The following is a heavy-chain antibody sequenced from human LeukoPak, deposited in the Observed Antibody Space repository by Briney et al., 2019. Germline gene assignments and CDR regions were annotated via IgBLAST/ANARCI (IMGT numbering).Heavy chain of an antibody. Sequence: PGGSLRLSCAASGFTFSSYAMSWVRQAPGKWLEWVSNISGSGGATYYADSVKGRFTISRDNSKYTLYLQMNSLRAEETAVYYCVKGGSYSDYYFDYWGQGTLVTVSS. CDR3: VKGGSYSDYYFDY. CDR1: GFTFSSYA. CDR2: ISGSGGAT. J-gene: IGHJ4*02. D-gene: IGHD5-12*01. V-gene: IGHV3-23*01.